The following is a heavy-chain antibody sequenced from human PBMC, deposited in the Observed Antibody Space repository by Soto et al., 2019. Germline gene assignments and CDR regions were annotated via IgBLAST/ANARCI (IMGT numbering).Heavy chain of an antibody. V-gene: IGHV4-59*01. CDR2: WYKTFST. J-gene: IGHJ6*02. CDR1: GASISRYY. D-gene: IGHD2-21*02. Sequence: PSETLSLTCTVSGASISRYYGIWIRQSRVSGLEFIGYWYKTFSTIYNPSLKSRFTMAGDTSKNDFSLKRNSFTAAYTSVYYCARGLWGYCGVDCYPLDVWGQGTTVT. CDR3: ARGLWGYCGVDCYPLDV.